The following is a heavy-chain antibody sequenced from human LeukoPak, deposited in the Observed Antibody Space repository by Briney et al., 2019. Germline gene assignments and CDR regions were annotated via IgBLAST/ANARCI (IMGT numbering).Heavy chain of an antibody. CDR1: GGSISSSYYY. CDR2: IYYSGST. CDR3: ARERRTMWGSDAFDI. J-gene: IGHJ3*02. D-gene: IGHD3-10*02. V-gene: IGHV4-61*01. Sequence: SETLSLTCTVSGGSISSSYYYWGWIRQPPGKGLEWIGYIYYSGSTNYNPSLKSRVTISVDTSKNQFSLKLSSVTAADTAVYYCARERRTMWGSDAFDIWGQGTMVTVSS.